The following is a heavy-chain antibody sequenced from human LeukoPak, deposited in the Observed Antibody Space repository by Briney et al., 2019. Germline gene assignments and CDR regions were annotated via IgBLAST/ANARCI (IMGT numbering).Heavy chain of an antibody. CDR2: INHSGST. CDR1: GGSFSGYY. V-gene: IGHV4-34*01. CDR3: ARGQSPSSGWYYSRMSAFDI. J-gene: IGHJ3*02. Sequence: SETLSLTCAVYGGSFSGYYWSWIRQPPGKGLEWIGEINHSGSTNYNPSLKSRVTISVDTSKNQFSLKLSSVTAAETAVYYCARGQSPSSGWYYSRMSAFDIWGQGTMVTVSS. D-gene: IGHD6-19*01.